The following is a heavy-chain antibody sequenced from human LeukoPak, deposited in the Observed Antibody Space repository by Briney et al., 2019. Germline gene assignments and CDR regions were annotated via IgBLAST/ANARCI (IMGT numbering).Heavy chain of an antibody. V-gene: IGHV1-2*02. CDR3: ARVSLWDYYDSSGGDWFDP. CDR1: GYIFTGYY. Sequence: ASVKVSCKASGYIFTGYYIHWVRQAPGQGIEWMGWINPSSGDTNCAQEFQGRVTMTQDRSISTAYMELNRLRSADTAIYYCARVSLWDYYDSSGGDWFDPWGQGTLVTVSS. CDR2: INPSSGDT. D-gene: IGHD3-22*01. J-gene: IGHJ5*02.